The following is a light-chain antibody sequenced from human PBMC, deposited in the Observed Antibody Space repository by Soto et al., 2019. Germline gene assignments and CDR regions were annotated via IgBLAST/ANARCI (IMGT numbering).Light chain of an antibody. J-gene: IGLJ2*01. CDR3: QSYDTSLSGSV. CDR2: GNS. CDR1: RSNIGAGYD. V-gene: IGLV1-40*01. Sequence: QSVLTQPTSVSGAPGQRVTISCTGSRSNIGAGYDVHWYQQLPGTAPKVFIYGNSNRPSGVPDRFSGSKSGTSASLAITGLQAEDEADYYCQSYDTSLSGSVFGGGTKLTVL.